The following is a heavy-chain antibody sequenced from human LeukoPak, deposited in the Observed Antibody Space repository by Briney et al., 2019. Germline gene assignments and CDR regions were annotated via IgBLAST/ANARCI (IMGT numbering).Heavy chain of an antibody. CDR1: GGSIISSSDS. D-gene: IGHD1-26*01. J-gene: IGHJ6*03. Sequence: SETLSLTCTVSGGSIISSSDSWGWIRQPPGKGLEWIGNISYSGSTNYNPSLKSRVIISIDTSKNQFSLKLHSVTAADTAFYYCARELSGSFSYYMDVRGKGTTVTVSS. CDR3: ARELSGSFSYYMDV. CDR2: ISYSGST. V-gene: IGHV4-39*07.